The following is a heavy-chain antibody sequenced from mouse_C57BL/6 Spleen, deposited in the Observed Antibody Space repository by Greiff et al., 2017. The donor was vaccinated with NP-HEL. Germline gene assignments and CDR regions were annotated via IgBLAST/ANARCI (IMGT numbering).Heavy chain of an antibody. J-gene: IGHJ3*01. CDR2: IYPGDGDT. CDR3: ARGGGLRITTPPFAY. Sequence: QVQLQQSGAELVKPGASVKISCKASGYAFSSYWMNWVKQRPGKGLEWMGQIYPGDGDTNYNGKFKGKATLTADKSSSTAYMQLSSLTSEDSAVYFCARGGGLRITTPPFAYWGQGTLVTVSA. V-gene: IGHV1-80*01. CDR1: GYAFSSYW. D-gene: IGHD2-4*01.